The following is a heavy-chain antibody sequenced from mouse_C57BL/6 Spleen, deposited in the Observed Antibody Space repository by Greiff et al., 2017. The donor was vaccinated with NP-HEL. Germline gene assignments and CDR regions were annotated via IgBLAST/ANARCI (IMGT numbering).Heavy chain of an antibody. CDR1: GFTFSDYG. J-gene: IGHJ4*01. CDR2: ISSGSSTI. V-gene: IGHV5-17*01. CDR3: ARLFTTVVPYAMDY. D-gene: IGHD1-1*01. Sequence: VQLKESGGGLVKPGGSLKLSCAASGFTFSDYGMHWVRQAPEKGLEWVAYISSGSSTIYYADTVKGRFTISRDNAKNTLFLQMTSLRSEDTAMYYCARLFTTVVPYAMDYWGQGTSVTVSS.